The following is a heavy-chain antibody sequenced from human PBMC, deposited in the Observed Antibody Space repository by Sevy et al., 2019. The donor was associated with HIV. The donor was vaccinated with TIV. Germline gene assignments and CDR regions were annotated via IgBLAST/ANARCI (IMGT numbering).Heavy chain of an antibody. CDR2: ISSSGSTI. J-gene: IGHJ4*02. CDR3: ARVAANAHDY. CDR1: GFTFSSYE. Sequence: GGSLRLSCAASGFTFSSYEMNWVRQAPGMGLEWVSYISSSGSTIYYADSVKGRFTISRDNAKNSLYLQMNSLRAEDTAVYYCARVAANAHDYWGQGTLVTVSS. V-gene: IGHV3-48*03. D-gene: IGHD2-15*01.